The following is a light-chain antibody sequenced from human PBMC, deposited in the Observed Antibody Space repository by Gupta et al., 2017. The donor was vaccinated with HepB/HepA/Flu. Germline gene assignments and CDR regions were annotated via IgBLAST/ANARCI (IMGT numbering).Light chain of an antibody. CDR3: QQYNDWPPYT. CDR2: DAS. J-gene: IGKJ2*01. V-gene: IGKV3-15*01. CDR1: QSVGSD. Sequence: EIVMTQSPATLSVSPGERATLSCRASQSVGSDLAWYQQKPGQAPRLLIYDASTRATGLPARLSGSGSGTEFTLTISSRQSEDFAIYYCQQYNDWPPYTFGQGTKLEIK.